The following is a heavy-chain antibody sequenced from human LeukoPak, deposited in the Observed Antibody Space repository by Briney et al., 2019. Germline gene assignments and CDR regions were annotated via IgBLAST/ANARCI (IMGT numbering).Heavy chain of an antibody. CDR2: INHSGST. CDR1: GGSLSGYY. J-gene: IGHJ4*02. CDR3: VNGPPNYDY. D-gene: IGHD2-8*01. Sequence: SETLSLTCAVYGGSLSGYYWSWIRQPPGKGLEWIGEINHSGSTNYNPSLKSRVTISVDTSKNQFSLKLSSVTAADTAVYYCVNGPPNYDYWGQGTLVTVSS. V-gene: IGHV4-34*01.